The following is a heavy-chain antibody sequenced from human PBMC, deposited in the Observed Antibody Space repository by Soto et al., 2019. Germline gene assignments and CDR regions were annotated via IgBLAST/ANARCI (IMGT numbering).Heavy chain of an antibody. CDR1: GFTFSTSC. CDR2: LNKDGSQK. CDR3: ARVGTYDSKSYMFRYDRFDP. Sequence: PGGSLRLSFAASGFTFSTSCMTWVLQTPGNXLXXVANLNKDGSQKYHVDSVQGRFTIYRDTARNTVYFQMNGLRVEETAVYYCARVGTYDSKSYMFRYDRFDPWGQGTQVTVSS. D-gene: IGHD3-10*01. J-gene: IGHJ5*02. V-gene: IGHV3-7*03.